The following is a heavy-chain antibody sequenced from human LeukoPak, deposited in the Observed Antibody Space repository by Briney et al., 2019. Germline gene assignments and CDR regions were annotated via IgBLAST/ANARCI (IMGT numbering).Heavy chain of an antibody. J-gene: IGHJ4*02. D-gene: IGHD3-16*01. V-gene: IGHV1-3*01. CDR2: VNVGNGNT. CDR3: ARDSAFADF. CDR1: GYTFTTYS. Sequence: ASVKVSCKASGYTFTTYSMHWVRQAPGQRLEWMGWVNVGNGNTKYSQKFQGRVTITRDTSASTGYMELSSLKSEDTAVYYCARDSAFADFWGQGTLSPSPQ.